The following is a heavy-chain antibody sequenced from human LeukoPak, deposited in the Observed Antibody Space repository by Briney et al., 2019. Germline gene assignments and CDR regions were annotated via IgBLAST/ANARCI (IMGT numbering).Heavy chain of an antibody. CDR2: IIPIFGTA. V-gene: IGHV1-69*05. CDR1: GGTFSSYA. D-gene: IGHD4-11*01. J-gene: IGHJ4*02. Sequence: SVKVSCKASGGTFSSYAISWVRQAPGQGLEWMGGIIPIFGTANYAQKFQGRVTITTDESTSTAYMELSSLRSEDTAVYYCATTHYDYSNSSFDYWGQGTLVTVSS. CDR3: ATTHYDYSNSSFDY.